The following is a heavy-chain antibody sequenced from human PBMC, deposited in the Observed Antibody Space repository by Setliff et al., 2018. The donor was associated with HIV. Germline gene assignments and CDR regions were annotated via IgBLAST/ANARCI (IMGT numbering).Heavy chain of an antibody. V-gene: IGHV3-7*03. Sequence: GSLRLSSAASGFTFNNFWMYWVRQSPGKGLEWVANINGDGNKKYYVASVKGRFTTSRDNAKNSLYLQMNSLRVEDTAVYYCARALLRTNPVYGVASNWFDPWGQGTPVTVSS. CDR2: INGDGNKK. CDR3: ARALLRTNPVYGVASNWFDP. J-gene: IGHJ5*02. D-gene: IGHD2-8*01. CDR1: GFTFNNFW.